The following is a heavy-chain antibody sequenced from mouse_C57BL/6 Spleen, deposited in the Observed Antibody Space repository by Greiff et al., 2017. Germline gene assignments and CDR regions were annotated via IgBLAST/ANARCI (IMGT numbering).Heavy chain of an antibody. J-gene: IGHJ1*03. Sequence: QVQLQQSGPELVKPGASVKISCKASGYAFSSSWMNWVKQRPGKGLEWIGRIYPGDGDTNYNGKFKGKAKLTADKSSSTAYMQLSSLTSEDSAVYFCARSDWDWYFDVWGTGTTVTVSS. D-gene: IGHD4-1*01. CDR3: ARSDWDWYFDV. CDR1: GYAFSSSW. V-gene: IGHV1-82*01. CDR2: IYPGDGDT.